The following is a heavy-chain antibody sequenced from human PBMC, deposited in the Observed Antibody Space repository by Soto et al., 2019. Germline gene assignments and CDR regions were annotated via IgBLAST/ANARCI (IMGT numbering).Heavy chain of an antibody. CDR3: AHSSGFHAAVDLECVRGFDP. CDR1: GFSLSTSGVG. V-gene: IGHV2-5*02. D-gene: IGHD3-3*01. Sequence: GPTLVNPTQTLTLTCTFSGFSLSTSGVGVGWIRQPPGKALEWLALIYWDDDKRYSPSLKSRLTITKDTSKNQVVLTMTNMDPVDTAAYYSAHSSGFHAAVDLECVRGFDPWGQGTLVTVSS. CDR2: IYWDDDK. J-gene: IGHJ5*02.